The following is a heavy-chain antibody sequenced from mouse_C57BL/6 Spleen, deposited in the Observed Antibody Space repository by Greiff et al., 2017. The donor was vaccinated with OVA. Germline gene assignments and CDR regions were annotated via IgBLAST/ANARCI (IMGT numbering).Heavy chain of an antibody. J-gene: IGHJ2*01. CDR1: GYTFTSYW. D-gene: IGHD1-1*01. V-gene: IGHV1-61*01. CDR2: IYPSDSET. CDR3: ARGDTTVYFDY. Sequence: QVQLQQPGAELVRPGSSVKLSCKASGYTFTSYWMDWMKQRPGQGLEWIGNIYPSDSETHYNQKFKDKATLTVDKSSSTAYMQLSSLTSEDSAVYYCARGDTTVYFDYWGQGTTLTVSS.